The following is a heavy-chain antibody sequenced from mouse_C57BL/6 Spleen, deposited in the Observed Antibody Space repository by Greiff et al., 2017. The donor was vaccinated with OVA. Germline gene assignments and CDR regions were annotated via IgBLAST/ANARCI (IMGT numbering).Heavy chain of an antibody. V-gene: IGHV5-4*03. CDR1: GFTFSSYA. CDR2: ISDGGSYT. J-gene: IGHJ2*01. D-gene: IGHD1-1*01. CDR3: ARGTDYGSSGFDY. Sequence: DVKLVESGGGLVKPGGSLKLSCAASGFTFSSYAMSWVRQTPEKRLEWVATISDGGSYTYYPDNVKGRFTISRDNAKNNLYLQMSHLKSEDTAMYYCARGTDYGSSGFDYWGQGTTLTVSS.